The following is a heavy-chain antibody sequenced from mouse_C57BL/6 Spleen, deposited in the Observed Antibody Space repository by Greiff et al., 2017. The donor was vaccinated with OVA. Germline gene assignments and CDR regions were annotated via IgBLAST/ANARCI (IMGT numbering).Heavy chain of an antibody. Sequence: EVMLVESGGGLVKPGGSLKLSCAASGFTFSSYAMSWVRQTPEKRLEWVATISDGGSYTYYPDNVKGRFTISRDNAKNNLYLQMSHLESEDTAMYYCAREYYYGCSCVPFSYWGQGPLVTVPA. V-gene: IGHV5-4*01. D-gene: IGHD1-1*01. CDR1: GFTFSSYA. CDR2: ISDGGSYT. CDR3: AREYYYGCSCVPFSY. J-gene: IGHJ3*01.